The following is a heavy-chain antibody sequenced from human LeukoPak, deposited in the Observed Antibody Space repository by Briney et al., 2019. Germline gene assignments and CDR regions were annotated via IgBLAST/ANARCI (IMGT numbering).Heavy chain of an antibody. Sequence: GGSLRLSCAASGFTFSSYAMSWVRQAPGKGLEWVSGITGSGGSTYHADSVKGRFTISRDNSKNTLYLQMNSLRAEDTAVYYCAKGEVSSDSQAFDYWGQGTLVTVSS. V-gene: IGHV3-23*01. CDR1: GFTFSSYA. CDR2: ITGSGGST. J-gene: IGHJ4*02. D-gene: IGHD3-22*01. CDR3: AKGEVSSDSQAFDY.